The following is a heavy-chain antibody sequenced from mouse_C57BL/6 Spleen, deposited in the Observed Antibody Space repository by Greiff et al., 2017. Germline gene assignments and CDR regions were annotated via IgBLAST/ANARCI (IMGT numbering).Heavy chain of an antibody. CDR3: ARHGGSYYFDY. J-gene: IGHJ2*01. CDR2: ISSGGSYT. CDR1: GFTFSSYG. V-gene: IGHV5-6*01. Sequence: DVQLVESGGDLVKPGGSLKLSCAASGFTFSSYGMSWVRQTPDKRLEWVATISSGGSYTYYPDSVKGRFTISRDNAKNTLYLQMSSLKSEDTAMYYCARHGGSYYFDYWGQGTTLTVSS.